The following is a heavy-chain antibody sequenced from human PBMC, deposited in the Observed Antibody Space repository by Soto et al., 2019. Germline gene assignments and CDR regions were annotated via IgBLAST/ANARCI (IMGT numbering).Heavy chain of an antibody. CDR3: AREYYDSSGFSPAPSFDY. J-gene: IGHJ4*02. Sequence: ASVKVSCKASGYTFTSYGISWVRQAPGQGLEWMGWISAYNGNTNYAQKLQGRVTMTTDTSTSTAYMELRSLRSDDTAVYYCAREYYDSSGFSPAPSFDYWGQGTLVTVSS. V-gene: IGHV1-18*01. CDR2: ISAYNGNT. CDR1: GYTFTSYG. D-gene: IGHD3-22*01.